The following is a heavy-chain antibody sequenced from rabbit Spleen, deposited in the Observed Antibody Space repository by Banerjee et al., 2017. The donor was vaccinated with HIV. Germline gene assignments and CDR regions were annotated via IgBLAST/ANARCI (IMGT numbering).Heavy chain of an antibody. D-gene: IGHD6-1*01. V-gene: IGHV1S40*01. CDR3: ARDSYADESLDLDL. CDR1: GFSFSSSYW. Sequence: QSLEESGGDLVKPGASLTLTCTASGFSFSSSYWICWVRQAPGKGLEWIACIYGGSSGSIYYASWAKGRFTISKTSSTTVTLQMTSLTAADTATYFCARDSYADESLDLDLWGQGTLVTVS. J-gene: IGHJ4*01. CDR2: IYGGSSGSI.